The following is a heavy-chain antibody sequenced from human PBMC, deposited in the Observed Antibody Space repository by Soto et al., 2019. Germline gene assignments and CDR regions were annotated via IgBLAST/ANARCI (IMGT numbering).Heavy chain of an antibody. CDR1: GFSFSISP. V-gene: IGHV3-30-3*01. CDR3: ARDPKTSGGQHWAFNYFDS. Sequence: GSLRLSCAASGFSFSISPMHWVRQAPGKGPEWVALISYDGTNKFYADSVKGRFTISRDNSKSTLYLQVDSLRPEDAAVYYCARDPKTSGGQHWAFNYFDSWGQGTLVTVSS. D-gene: IGHD7-27*01. J-gene: IGHJ4*02. CDR2: ISYDGTNK.